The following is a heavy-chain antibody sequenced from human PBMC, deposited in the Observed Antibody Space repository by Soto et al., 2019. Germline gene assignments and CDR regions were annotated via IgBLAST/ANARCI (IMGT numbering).Heavy chain of an antibody. D-gene: IGHD2-2*01. CDR3: ARVIPKYQLAVVGNWYVP. Sequence: SGTLSLRCTVSGGSISSGDYYWSWIRQPPGKGLEWIGYIYYSGSTYYNPSLKRRVTISVDTSKNQFSLKLSSVTAADTAVYYRARVIPKYQLAVVGNWYVPWGRGTLVTVSS. CDR1: GGSISSGDYY. V-gene: IGHV4-30-4*01. CDR2: IYYSGST. J-gene: IGHJ5*02.